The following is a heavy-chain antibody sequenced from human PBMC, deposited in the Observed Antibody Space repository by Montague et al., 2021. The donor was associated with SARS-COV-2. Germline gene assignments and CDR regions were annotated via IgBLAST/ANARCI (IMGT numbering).Heavy chain of an antibody. Sequence: SETLSLTCTRPGSWNTGADRKSTRLNPATNKGRMWIGDRYYSGSTYYNPSLKSRVTISIDTSKNQFSLKLSSVTAADTAVYYFARDDIVLQGVTKGMDVWGQGTTVTVSS. CDR2: RYYSGST. J-gene: IGHJ6*02. CDR1: GSWNTGAD. D-gene: IGHD3-10*01. V-gene: IGHV4-39*07. CDR3: ARDDIVLQGVTKGMDV.